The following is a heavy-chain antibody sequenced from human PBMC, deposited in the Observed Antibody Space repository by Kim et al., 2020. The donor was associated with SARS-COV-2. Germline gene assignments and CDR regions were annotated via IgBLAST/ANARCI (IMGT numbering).Heavy chain of an antibody. V-gene: IGHV3-73*01. Sequence: GGSLRLSCAASGFTFSGSPINWVRQASGKGLEWVGRIKNKANNYATAYAASVKGRFTISRDDSKDTAYLQMNSLKTEDTAVYYCTPNLNSGYYLDWGQGTLVTVSS. CDR1: GFTFSGSP. CDR2: IKNKANNYAT. J-gene: IGHJ4*02. CDR3: TPNLNSGYYLD. D-gene: IGHD3-22*01.